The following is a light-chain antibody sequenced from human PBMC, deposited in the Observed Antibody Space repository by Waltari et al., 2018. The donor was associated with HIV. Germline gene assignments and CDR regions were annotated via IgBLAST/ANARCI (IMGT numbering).Light chain of an antibody. Sequence: DIQMTQSPSSLSASVGDRVTVNCRASQSISKFLNWYQQKPGRAPKLLIYSASTLQKGVPSRFGGSGSGTDFTLTITSLQPEDFAIYYCQQSYNSPWTFGQGTKVEIK. CDR2: SAS. CDR1: QSISKF. J-gene: IGKJ1*01. CDR3: QQSYNSPWT. V-gene: IGKV1-39*01.